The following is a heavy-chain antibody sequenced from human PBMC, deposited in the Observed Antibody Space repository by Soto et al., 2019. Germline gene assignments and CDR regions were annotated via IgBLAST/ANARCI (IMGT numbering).Heavy chain of an antibody. CDR2: INAGNGNT. D-gene: IGHD3-16*01. J-gene: IGHJ3*02. CDR1: GYAFTIYA. Sequence: ASVNVYCKAAGYAFTIYAMHWVRQAPGQRLEWMGWINAGNGNTKYSQKFQGRVTITRDTPASTAYMELSSLRSEDTAVYYCARDDYYIWGQGTMVTVSS. V-gene: IGHV1-3*01. CDR3: ARDDYYI.